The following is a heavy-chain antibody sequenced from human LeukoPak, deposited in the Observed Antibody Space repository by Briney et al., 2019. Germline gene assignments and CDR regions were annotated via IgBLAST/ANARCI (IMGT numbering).Heavy chain of an antibody. CDR1: GGTFSSYA. D-gene: IGHD2-2*01. CDR3: ARTIVVVPAATSHSNYWFDP. Sequence: SVKVSCKASGGTFSSYAISWVRQAPGQGLEWMGGILPIFGTANYAQKFQGRVMITADESTSTAYMEMSSLRSEDTAVYYCARTIVVVPAATSHSNYWFDPWGQGTLVTVSS. J-gene: IGHJ5*02. V-gene: IGHV1-69*01. CDR2: ILPIFGTA.